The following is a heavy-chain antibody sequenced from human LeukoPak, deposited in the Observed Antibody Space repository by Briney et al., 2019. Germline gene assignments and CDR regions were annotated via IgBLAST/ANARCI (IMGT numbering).Heavy chain of an antibody. Sequence: ASVKVSCKASGYTFTGYYVHWVRQAPGQGLEWMGWVNPNSGVTDYAQKFQGRVTMTRDTSISTAYMELSSLRSDDTAVYYCARALHYYGIFQWGLGTLVTVSS. CDR3: ARALHYYGIFQ. J-gene: IGHJ4*01. CDR2: VNPNSGVT. CDR1: GYTFTGYY. V-gene: IGHV1-2*02. D-gene: IGHD3-9*01.